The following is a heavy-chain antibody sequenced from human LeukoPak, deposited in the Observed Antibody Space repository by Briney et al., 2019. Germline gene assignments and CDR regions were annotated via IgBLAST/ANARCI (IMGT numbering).Heavy chain of an antibody. V-gene: IGHV5-10-1*01. D-gene: IGHD5-18*01. CDR1: GYSFTSYW. CDR2: IDPSGSCT. Sequence: GESLKISCKVSGYSFTSYWISWVRQMPGKGLEWMGRIDPSGSCTIYCPSFQGHVTISIDKSITTAYLQWSSLKASDTAMYYCARQVDVGNSYGFHFYGLDVWGQGDTVTASS. CDR3: ARQVDVGNSYGFHFYGLDV. J-gene: IGHJ6*02.